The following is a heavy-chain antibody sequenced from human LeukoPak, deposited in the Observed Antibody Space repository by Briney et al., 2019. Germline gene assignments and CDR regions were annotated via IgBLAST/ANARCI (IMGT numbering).Heavy chain of an antibody. CDR1: GGSISGGGYS. Sequence: SETLSLTCAVSGGSISGGGYSWSWIRQPPGKGLEWIGYIYHSGSTYYDPSLKSRVTISVDRSKNQFSLKLSSVTAADTAVYYCASQYCSGGSCYRGAWYFDLWGRGTLVTVSS. J-gene: IGHJ2*01. CDR3: ASQYCSGGSCYRGAWYFDL. CDR2: IYHSGST. D-gene: IGHD2-15*01. V-gene: IGHV4-30-2*01.